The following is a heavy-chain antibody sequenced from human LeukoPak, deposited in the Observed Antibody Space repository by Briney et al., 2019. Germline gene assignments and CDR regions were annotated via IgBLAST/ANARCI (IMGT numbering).Heavy chain of an antibody. V-gene: IGHV4-39*01. D-gene: IGHD6-19*01. CDR3: ARRHRRIAVADLFDY. CDR2: IYYSGST. Sequence: PSETLSLTCTVSGGSISSSSYYWGWIRQPPGKGLEWIGSIYYSGSTYYNPSLKSRVTISVDTSKNQFSLKLGSVTAAYTAVYDCARRHRRIAVADLFDYWGQGTLVTVSS. CDR1: GGSISSSSYY. J-gene: IGHJ4*02.